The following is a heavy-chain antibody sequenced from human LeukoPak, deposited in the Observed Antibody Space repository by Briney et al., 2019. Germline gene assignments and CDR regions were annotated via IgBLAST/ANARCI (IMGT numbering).Heavy chain of an antibody. CDR2: IWSDGSNK. D-gene: IGHD5-12*01. CDR3: AKEYSGYDGVIDY. J-gene: IGHJ4*02. Sequence: GGSLRLSCAASGFTFSTYGMHWVRQAPGKGLEWVAVIWSDGSNKYYADSVKGRFTISRDNSKNTLYVQMNSLRAEDTAVYYCAKEYSGYDGVIDYWGQGTLVTVSS. V-gene: IGHV3-33*06. CDR1: GFTFSTYG.